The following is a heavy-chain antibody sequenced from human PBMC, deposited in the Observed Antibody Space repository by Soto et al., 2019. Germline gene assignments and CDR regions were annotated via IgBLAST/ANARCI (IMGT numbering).Heavy chain of an antibody. CDR2: IKPDESEK. Sequence: EVQLVESGGGLVQPGGSLRLSCTASGFTFSDSWMTWVRQAPGKGLEWVARIKPDESEKKYADSVKGRFSISRDNAKNSMYLQMDSLRGEETAVYYCVRGGSNYASWGQVTLVTVSS. V-gene: IGHV3-7*01. CDR1: GFTFSDSW. D-gene: IGHD4-4*01. CDR3: VRGGSNYAS. J-gene: IGHJ5*02.